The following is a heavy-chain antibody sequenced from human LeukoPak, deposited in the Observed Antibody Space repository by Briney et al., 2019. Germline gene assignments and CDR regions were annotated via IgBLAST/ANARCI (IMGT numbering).Heavy chain of an antibody. CDR1: GFTFDDYA. V-gene: IGHV3-43*02. Sequence: GGSLRLSCAASGFTFDDYAMHWVRQAPGKGPEWVSLISGDGGSTYYADSVKGRFTISRDNSKNSLYLQMNSLRTEDTALYYCAKDFGYYDSSGYYSSWGQGTLVTVSS. J-gene: IGHJ5*02. CDR2: ISGDGGST. D-gene: IGHD3-22*01. CDR3: AKDFGYYDSSGYYSS.